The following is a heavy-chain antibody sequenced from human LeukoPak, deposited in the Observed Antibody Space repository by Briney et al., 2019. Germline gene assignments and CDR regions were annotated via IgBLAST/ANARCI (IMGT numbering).Heavy chain of an antibody. CDR1: GFTFSRYW. CDR2: IKQDGSEK. D-gene: IGHD6-19*01. V-gene: IGHV3-7*05. J-gene: IGHJ4*02. Sequence: GGSLRLSCAASGFTFSRYWMSWVRQAPGKGLECVATIKQDGSEKYYVDSVKGRYTISRDNAKNSLSLQMNSLRAEDTAVYYCAKLKQWQPQRYFFEYWGQGALVTVAS. CDR3: AKLKQWQPQRYFFEY.